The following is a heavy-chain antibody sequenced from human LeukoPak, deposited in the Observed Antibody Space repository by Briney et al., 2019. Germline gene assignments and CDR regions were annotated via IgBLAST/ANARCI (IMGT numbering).Heavy chain of an antibody. Sequence: KPGGSLRLSCAASGFTSSSYGMSWVRQAPGKGLEWVSSISTSSSYIYYADSVKGRFTISRDNAKNSLYLQMNSLRAEDTAVYYCAELGITMIGGVWGKGTTVTISS. J-gene: IGHJ6*04. CDR1: GFTSSSYG. D-gene: IGHD3-10*02. CDR3: AELGITMIGGV. V-gene: IGHV3-21*01. CDR2: ISTSSSYI.